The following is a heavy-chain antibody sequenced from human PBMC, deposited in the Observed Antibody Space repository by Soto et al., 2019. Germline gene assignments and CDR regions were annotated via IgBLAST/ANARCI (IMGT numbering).Heavy chain of an antibody. CDR1: GYIFTAYS. CDR3: AREENCRGGTCYSEYFQH. CDR2: VNPSGGSA. D-gene: IGHD2-15*01. V-gene: IGHV1-46*01. Sequence: ASVKVSCKTSGYIFTAYSMHWVREAPGQGLEWMGVVNPSGGSAHYAQSFEGRVTLTRDTSTSTFYMELSSLRSEDTAVYYCAREENCRGGTCYSEYFQHWGHGTLVTVSS. J-gene: IGHJ1*01.